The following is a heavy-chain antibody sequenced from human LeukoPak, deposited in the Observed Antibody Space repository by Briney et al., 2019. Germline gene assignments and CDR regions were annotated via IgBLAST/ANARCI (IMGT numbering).Heavy chain of an antibody. CDR2: IYYSGST. V-gene: IGHV4-59*01. CDR1: GGSISSYY. CDR3: AKLIDYDILTGYYTGAFDI. J-gene: IGHJ3*02. Sequence: SETLSLTCTVSGGSISSYYWSWIRQPPGKGLEWIGYIYYSGSTNYNPSLKSRVTISVDTSKNQFSLKLSSVTAADTAVYYCAKLIDYDILTGYYTGAFDIWGQGTMVTVSS. D-gene: IGHD3-9*01.